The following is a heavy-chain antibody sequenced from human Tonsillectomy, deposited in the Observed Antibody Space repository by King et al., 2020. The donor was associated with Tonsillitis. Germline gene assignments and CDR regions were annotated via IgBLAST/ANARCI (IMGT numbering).Heavy chain of an antibody. CDR2: IYHSGST. D-gene: IGHD3-3*01. V-gene: IGHV4-4*02. CDR1: GGSISSSNW. J-gene: IGHJ3*02. Sequence: QLQESGPGLVKPSGTLSLTCAVSGGSISSSNWWSWVRQPPGKGLEWIGEIYHSGSTNYNPSLKSRVTISVDKSKNQFSRRLSSLTAADTAVYYCARDLHYDFWSGYSDAFDIWGQGTMVTVSS. CDR3: ARDLHYDFWSGYSDAFDI.